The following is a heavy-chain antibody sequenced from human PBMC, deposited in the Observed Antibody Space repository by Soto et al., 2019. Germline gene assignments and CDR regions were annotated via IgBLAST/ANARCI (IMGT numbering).Heavy chain of an antibody. D-gene: IGHD3-22*01. CDR1: GFTLSSYA. Sequence: PGGSLRLSXAAPGFTLSSYAMTWVRQAPGKGLEWVSPISGSGGTTYYADSVKGRFTISRDNSKNTLYLQMNSLRAEDTAVYYCAKGVIGVVISPSPFDYWGQGTLVTVSS. V-gene: IGHV3-23*01. CDR3: AKGVIGVVISPSPFDY. J-gene: IGHJ4*02. CDR2: ISGSGGTT.